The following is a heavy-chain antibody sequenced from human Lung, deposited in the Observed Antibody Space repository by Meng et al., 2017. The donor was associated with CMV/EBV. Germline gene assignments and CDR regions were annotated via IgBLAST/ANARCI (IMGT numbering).Heavy chain of an antibody. CDR1: VFTILSYP. D-gene: IGHD1-7*01. CDR2: FDGNNK. CDR3: ARENLELQGTVDY. Sequence: VSVVGLGGGVSQTGQSLGFYWPASVFTILSYPMHWVRQVPGKGLGWVTFDGNNKYDADSVKGRFTISRDNSRNTLDLQMDSLRTEDTAIYYCARENLELQGTVDYWGQGTLVTVSS. J-gene: IGHJ4*02. V-gene: IGHV3-30*03.